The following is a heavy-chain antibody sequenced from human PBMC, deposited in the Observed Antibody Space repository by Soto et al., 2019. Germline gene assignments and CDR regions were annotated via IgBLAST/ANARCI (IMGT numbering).Heavy chain of an antibody. V-gene: IGHV4-59*08. CDR1: GGSISSYY. J-gene: IGHJ6*03. CDR2: IYYSGST. CDR3: AKTSYDFWSGSPYYYMDV. Sequence: PSETLSLTCTVSGGSISSYYWSWIRQPPGKGLEWIGYIYYSGSTNYNPSLKSRVTISVDTSKNQFSLKLSSVTAADTAVYYCAKTSYDFWSGSPYYYMDVWGKGTTVTVSS. D-gene: IGHD3-3*01.